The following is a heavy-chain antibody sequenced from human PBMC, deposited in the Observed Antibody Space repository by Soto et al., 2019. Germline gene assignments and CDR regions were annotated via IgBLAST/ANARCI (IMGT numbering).Heavy chain of an antibody. D-gene: IGHD3-10*01. CDR1: GFSFSSYW. CDR3: ATVRPGAWYFDL. V-gene: IGHV3-74*01. Sequence: EVQLVESGGGLVQPGGSLRLSCAASGFSFSSYWMHWVSQAPGKGLVWVSRIKTDGSIITYADSVKGRFTISRDNANNTLYPQMNTLRADDTAAYYCATVRPGAWYFDLWGRGTLVSVSS. CDR2: IKTDGSII. J-gene: IGHJ2*01.